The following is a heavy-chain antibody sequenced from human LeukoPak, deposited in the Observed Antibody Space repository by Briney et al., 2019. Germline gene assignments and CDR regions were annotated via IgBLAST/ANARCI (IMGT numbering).Heavy chain of an antibody. D-gene: IGHD2-15*01. CDR3: ARDRVRYCSGGSCYLDAFDI. CDR2: ISSSSSTI. J-gene: IGHJ3*02. Sequence: GGSLRLSCAASGFTFSSYAMSWVRQAPGKGLEWVSYISSSSSTIYYADSVKGRFTISRDKAKNSLYLQMNSLRAEDTAVYYCARDRVRYCSGGSCYLDAFDIWGQGTMVTVSS. V-gene: IGHV3-48*01. CDR1: GFTFSSYA.